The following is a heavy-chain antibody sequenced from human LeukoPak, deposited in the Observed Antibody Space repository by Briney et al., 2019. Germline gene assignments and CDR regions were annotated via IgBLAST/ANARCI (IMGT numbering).Heavy chain of an antibody. Sequence: GESLKISCKGSGYSFTSYWIGWVRQMPGKGLEWMGIIYPGDSDTRYSPSFQGQVTISADKSISTAYLQWSSLKASDTAMYYCARLGYDSSGYYYFDYWGQGTLVTASS. CDR3: ARLGYDSSGYYYFDY. CDR1: GYSFTSYW. CDR2: IYPGDSDT. J-gene: IGHJ4*02. V-gene: IGHV5-51*01. D-gene: IGHD3-22*01.